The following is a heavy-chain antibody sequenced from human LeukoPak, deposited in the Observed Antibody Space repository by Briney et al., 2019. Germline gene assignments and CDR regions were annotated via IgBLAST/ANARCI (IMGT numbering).Heavy chain of an antibody. V-gene: IGHV3-74*01. D-gene: IGHD3-22*01. Sequence: GGSLRLSXAASGFTFSSYWMHWVRQAPGKGLVWVSRINSDGSSISYADSVKGRFTISRDNAKNTLYLQMNSLRAEDTAVYYCAVIGGYYRYYYMDVWGKGTTVTVSS. CDR3: AVIGGYYRYYYMDV. CDR1: GFTFSSYW. J-gene: IGHJ6*03. CDR2: INSDGSSI.